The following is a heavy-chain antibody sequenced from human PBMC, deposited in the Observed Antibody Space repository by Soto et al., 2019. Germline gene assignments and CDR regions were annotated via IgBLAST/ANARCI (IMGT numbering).Heavy chain of an antibody. Sequence: PGGSLRLSCEASGFTFSSNGMHWVRQAPGKGLEWVAVIWYDGSKKDYADSVKGRFTISRDNSKNTLYLQMDSLRAEDTAVYYCAREEWFSLGYYFDYWGQGTLVTVSS. CDR1: GFTFSSNG. CDR3: AREEWFSLGYYFDY. J-gene: IGHJ4*02. CDR2: IWYDGSKK. D-gene: IGHD3-3*01. V-gene: IGHV3-33*01.